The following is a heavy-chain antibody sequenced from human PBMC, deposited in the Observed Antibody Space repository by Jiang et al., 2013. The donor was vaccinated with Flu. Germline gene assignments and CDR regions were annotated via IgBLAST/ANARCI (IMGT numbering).Heavy chain of an antibody. V-gene: IGHV3-20*04. CDR2: INWNGGST. J-gene: IGHJ4*02. CDR1: GFTFDDYG. Sequence: QLLESGGGVVRPGGSLRLSCAASGFTFDDYGMSWVRQAPGKGLEWVSGINWNGGSTGYADSVKGRFTISRDNAKNSLYLQMNSLRAEDTALYYCARGPGYSSGWYQDYWGQGTLVTVSS. CDR3: ARGPGYSSGWYQDY. D-gene: IGHD6-19*01.